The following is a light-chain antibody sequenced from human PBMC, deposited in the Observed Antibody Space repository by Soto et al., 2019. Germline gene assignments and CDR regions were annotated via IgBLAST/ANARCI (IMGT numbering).Light chain of an antibody. CDR2: DAS. CDR3: QQYNSYSWT. Sequence: DIHMTQSPSTLSASVGDRVTITCRASQSISSWLAWYQQKPGKAPKLLIYDASSLESGVPSRFSGSGSGTEFTLTISSLQPDDVATYYCQQYNSYSWTFGQGTKVDI. J-gene: IGKJ1*01. V-gene: IGKV1-5*01. CDR1: QSISSW.